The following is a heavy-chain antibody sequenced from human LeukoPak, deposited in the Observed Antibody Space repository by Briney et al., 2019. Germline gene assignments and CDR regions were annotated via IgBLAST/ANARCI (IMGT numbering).Heavy chain of an antibody. CDR2: ISYDGSNK. Sequence: PGRSLRLSCAASGFTFSSYGMHWVRQAPGKGLEWVAVISYDGSNKYYADSVKGRFTISRDNSKNTLYLQMNSLRAEDTAVYYCAKDPRYDSSGYFRGWFDPWGQGTLVTVSS. CDR3: AKDPRYDSSGYFRGWFDP. D-gene: IGHD3-22*01. V-gene: IGHV3-30*18. J-gene: IGHJ5*02. CDR1: GFTFSSYG.